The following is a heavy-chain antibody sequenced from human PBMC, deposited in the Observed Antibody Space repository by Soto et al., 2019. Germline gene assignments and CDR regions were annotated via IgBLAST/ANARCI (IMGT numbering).Heavy chain of an antibody. CDR2: ISGSGTT. Sequence: VGSLRLSCVASGYTFNSHEMNWVRQAPGKGLEWISSISGSGTTNYAESVKGRFTISRDNAHKSLFLEMKDLRVEDTAVYYCARGGIHWGQGTLVTVSS. J-gene: IGHJ4*02. D-gene: IGHD3-16*01. V-gene: IGHV3-48*03. CDR1: GYTFNSHE. CDR3: ARGGIH.